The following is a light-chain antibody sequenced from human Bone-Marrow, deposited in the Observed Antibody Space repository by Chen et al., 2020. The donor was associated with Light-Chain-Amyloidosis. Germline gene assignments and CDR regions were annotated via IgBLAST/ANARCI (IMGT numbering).Light chain of an antibody. V-gene: IGLV3-21*02. Sequence: SYVLTQPSSVSVAPGQTATIACWGNNIGSTSVHWYQQTPGQAPLLVVYDDSDRPSGIPERWSGSNAGNTATLTISRVEAGDEADYYCQVWDRSSDRPVFGGGTKLTVL. CDR1: NIGSTS. CDR2: DDS. CDR3: QVWDRSSDRPV. J-gene: IGLJ3*02.